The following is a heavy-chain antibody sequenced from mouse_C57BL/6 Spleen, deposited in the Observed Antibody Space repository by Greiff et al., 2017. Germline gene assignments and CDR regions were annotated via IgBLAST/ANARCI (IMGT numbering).Heavy chain of an antibody. D-gene: IGHD4-1*01. J-gene: IGHJ2*01. CDR3: ARHPSGTGYFDY. CDR1: GFTFSSYG. CDR2: ISSGGSYN. Sequence: EVQRVESGGDLVKPGGSLKLSCAASGFTFSSYGMSWVRQTPDKRLEWVATISSGGSYNYYQDSVKGRFTISSDTAKNTLYLQMSSLKSEDTAMYYCARHPSGTGYFDYWGQGTTLTVSS. V-gene: IGHV5-6*01.